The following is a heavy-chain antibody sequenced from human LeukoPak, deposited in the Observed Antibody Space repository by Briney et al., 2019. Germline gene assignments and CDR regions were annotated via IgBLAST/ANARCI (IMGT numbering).Heavy chain of an antibody. J-gene: IGHJ3*02. CDR2: ISSSGSTK. CDR3: ARDLPYYYDSSGIDAFDI. CDR1: GFNFSPYE. Sequence: GGSLRLSCAASGFNFSPYEMNWVRQAPGKGLEWLSYISSSGSTKYYADSVKGRFTISRDNAKNTLYLQMNSLRAEDTAVYYCARDLPYYYDSSGIDAFDIWGQGTMVTVSS. V-gene: IGHV3-48*03. D-gene: IGHD3-22*01.